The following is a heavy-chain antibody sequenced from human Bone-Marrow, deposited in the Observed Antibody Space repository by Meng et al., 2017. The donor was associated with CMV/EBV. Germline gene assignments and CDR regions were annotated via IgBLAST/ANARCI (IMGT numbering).Heavy chain of an antibody. Sequence: SVKVSCKASGGTFSSYAISWVRQAPGQGLEWMGGIIPIFGTANYAQKFQVRVTITTDESTSTAYMELSSLRSEDTAVYYCARVPELALSMDVWGQGTTVTVYS. D-gene: IGHD1-1*01. CDR2: IIPIFGTA. CDR3: ARVPELALSMDV. V-gene: IGHV1-69*05. J-gene: IGHJ6*02. CDR1: GGTFSSYA.